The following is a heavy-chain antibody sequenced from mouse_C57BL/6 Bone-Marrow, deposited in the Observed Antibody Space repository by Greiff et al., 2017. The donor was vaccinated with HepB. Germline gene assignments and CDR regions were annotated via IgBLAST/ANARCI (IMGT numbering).Heavy chain of an antibody. J-gene: IGHJ2*01. CDR2: IHPNSGST. Sequence: QVQLKQPGAELVKPGASVKLSCKASGYTFTSYWMHWVKQRPGQGLEWIGMIHPNSGSTNYNEKFKSKATLTVDKSSSTAYMQLSSLTSEDSAVYYCASPSIYDGYDFDYWGQGTTLTVSS. V-gene: IGHV1-64*01. D-gene: IGHD2-3*01. CDR3: ASPSIYDGYDFDY. CDR1: GYTFTSYW.